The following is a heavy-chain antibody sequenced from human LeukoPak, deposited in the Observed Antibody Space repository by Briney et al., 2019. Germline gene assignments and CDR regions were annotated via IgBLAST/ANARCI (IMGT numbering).Heavy chain of an antibody. V-gene: IGHV1-69*06. CDR2: IIPIFGTA. Sequence: SVKVSCKASGGTFSSYAISWVPPAPGQGREWMGRIIPIFGTANYAQKLQGRVTITADKSTSTAYMELSSLRSEDTAVYYCASSLGEAYYYDSSGYYSPFDYWGQGTLVTVSS. CDR3: ASSLGEAYYYDSSGYYSPFDY. J-gene: IGHJ4*02. D-gene: IGHD3-22*01. CDR1: GGTFSSYA.